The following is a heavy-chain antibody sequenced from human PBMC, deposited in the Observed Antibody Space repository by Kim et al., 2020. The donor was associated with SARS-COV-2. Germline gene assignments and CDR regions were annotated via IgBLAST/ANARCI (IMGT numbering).Heavy chain of an antibody. J-gene: IGHJ4*01. CDR3: VRGIPRLDLNDDNYIY. Sequence: GGSLRLSCTASGFDFNSFSMNWVRQAPGKGPEWLSYISSTSDTIYYADSVKGRFTISRDNAKNSLYLQMSSLRDEDTAVYYCVRGIPRLDLNDDNYIYWG. D-gene: IGHD1-1*01. V-gene: IGHV3-48*02. CDR1: GFDFNSFS. CDR2: ISSTSDTI.